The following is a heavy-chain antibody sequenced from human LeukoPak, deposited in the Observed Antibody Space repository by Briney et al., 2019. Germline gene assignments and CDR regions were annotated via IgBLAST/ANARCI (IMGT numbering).Heavy chain of an antibody. J-gene: IGHJ4*02. Sequence: GPSVKVSCKASGYTFTGFYMHCVRQAPGQGLEWMGYIYPNSGATKYAQKFQGRVTLTRDTSISTAYMELSGLGSDDTAVYYCGTLLSNGPFDYWGQGSLVTVS. V-gene: IGHV1-2*02. CDR3: GTLLSNGPFDY. CDR1: GYTFTGFY. CDR2: IYPNSGAT.